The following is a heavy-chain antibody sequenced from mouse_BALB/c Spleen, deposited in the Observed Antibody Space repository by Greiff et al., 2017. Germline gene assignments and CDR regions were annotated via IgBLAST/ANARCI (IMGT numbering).Heavy chain of an antibody. V-gene: IGHV5-6*01. Sequence: EVQLVESGGDLVKPGGSLKLSCAASGFTFSSYGMSWVRQTPDKRLEWVATISSGGSYTYYPDSVKGRFTISRDNAKNTLYLQMSSLKSEDTAMYYCARGDYGSSYDAMDYWGQGTSVTVSS. CDR1: GFTFSSYG. J-gene: IGHJ4*01. CDR2: ISSGGSYT. CDR3: ARGDYGSSYDAMDY. D-gene: IGHD1-1*01.